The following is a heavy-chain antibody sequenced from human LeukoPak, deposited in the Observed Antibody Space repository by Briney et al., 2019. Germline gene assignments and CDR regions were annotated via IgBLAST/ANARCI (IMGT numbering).Heavy chain of an antibody. V-gene: IGHV4-39*07. Sequence: PSETLSLTCTVSGVSISSSSYYWGWIRQPPGKGLEWIGSIYYSGSTYYNPSLKSRVTISVDTSKNQFSLKLSSVTAADTAVYYCARRYCSSTSCSTVDYWGQGTLVTVSS. J-gene: IGHJ4*02. CDR3: ARRYCSSTSCSTVDY. CDR2: IYYSGST. CDR1: GVSISSSSYY. D-gene: IGHD2-2*01.